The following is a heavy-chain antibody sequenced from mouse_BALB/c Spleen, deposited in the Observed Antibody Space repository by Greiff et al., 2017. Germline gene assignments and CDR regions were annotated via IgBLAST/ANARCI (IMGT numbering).Heavy chain of an antibody. CDR2: ISSGSSTI. J-gene: IGHJ4*01. CDR1: GFTFSSFG. CDR3: ARVGGYLYAMDY. Sequence: EVMLVESGGGLVQPGGSRKLSCAASGFTFSSFGMHWVRQAPEKGLEWVAYISSGSSTIYYADTVKGRFTISRDNPKNTLFLHMTSLRSEDTAMYYCARVGGYLYAMDYWGQGTSVTDSS. D-gene: IGHD3-1*01. V-gene: IGHV5-17*02.